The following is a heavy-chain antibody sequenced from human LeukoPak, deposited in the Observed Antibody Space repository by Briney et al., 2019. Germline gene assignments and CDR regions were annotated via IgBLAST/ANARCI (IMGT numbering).Heavy chain of an antibody. CDR1: GDTFSSYA. CDR3: AREACREVGLMWPRLGGQDCRYDH. V-gene: IGHV1-69*04. D-gene: IGHD3-16*01. Sequence: SVKVSCKASGDTFSSYAINWVRQAPGQGPEWMGRITPFLGIANYPQKFQGRVTITADESTTTVYMEPSSLRSEDTAVYYCAREACREVGLMWPRLGGQDCRYDHWGQGTLVTVSS. CDR2: ITPFLGIA. J-gene: IGHJ4*02.